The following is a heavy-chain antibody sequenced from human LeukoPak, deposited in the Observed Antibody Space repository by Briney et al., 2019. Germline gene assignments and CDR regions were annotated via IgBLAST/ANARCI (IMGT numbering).Heavy chain of an antibody. CDR1: GFTFSSYA. CDR2: ISYDGSNK. D-gene: IGHD3-10*01. J-gene: IGHJ4*02. V-gene: IGHV3-30-3*01. CDR3: ASGPLWFGELLYRFHY. Sequence: GGSLRLSCAASGFTFSSYAMHWVRQAPGKGLEWVAVISYDGSNKYYADSVNGRFTISRDNSKNTLYLQMNSLKAEDTAVYYCASGPLWFGELLYRFHYGGQGTLVTVSS.